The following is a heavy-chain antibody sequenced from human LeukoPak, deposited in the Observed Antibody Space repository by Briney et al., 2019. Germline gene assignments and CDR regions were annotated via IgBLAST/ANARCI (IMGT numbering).Heavy chain of an antibody. J-gene: IGHJ3*02. CDR1: GGTFSSYA. CDR2: INPNSGGT. Sequence: GASVKVSCKASGGTFSSYAISWVRQAPGQGLEWMGWINPNSGGTNYAQKFQGRVTMTRDTSISTAYMELSRLRSDDTAVYYCARWIFGEFDAFDIWGQGTMVTVSS. V-gene: IGHV1-2*02. D-gene: IGHD3-10*01. CDR3: ARWIFGEFDAFDI.